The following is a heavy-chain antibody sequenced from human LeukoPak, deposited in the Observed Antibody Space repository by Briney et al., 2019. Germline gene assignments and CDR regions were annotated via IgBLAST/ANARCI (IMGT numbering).Heavy chain of an antibody. CDR2: IWYDGSNK. Sequence: PGTSLRLSCTASGFTFSTYGMHWVRQAPGEGLEWVALIWYDGSNKYYADSVKGRFTISRDNSKNTVYLQMNSLRAEDTAVYYCAKGPNVWLTPIAFDIWGQGAKVTVSS. CDR3: AKGPNVWLTPIAFDI. J-gene: IGHJ3*02. D-gene: IGHD3-16*01. V-gene: IGHV3-33*06. CDR1: GFTFSTYG.